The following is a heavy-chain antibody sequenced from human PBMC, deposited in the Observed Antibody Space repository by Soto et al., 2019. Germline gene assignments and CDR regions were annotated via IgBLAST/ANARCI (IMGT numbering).Heavy chain of an antibody. Sequence: GASVKVSCKASGGTFSSYAISWVRQAPGQGLEWMGGIIPIFGTANYAQKFQGRVTITADESTSTAYMELSSLRSEDTAVYYCARGGYCSSTSCYLPYWYFDLWGRGTLVTVSS. D-gene: IGHD2-2*01. V-gene: IGHV1-69*13. CDR2: IIPIFGTA. CDR3: ARGGYCSSTSCYLPYWYFDL. J-gene: IGHJ2*01. CDR1: GGTFSSYA.